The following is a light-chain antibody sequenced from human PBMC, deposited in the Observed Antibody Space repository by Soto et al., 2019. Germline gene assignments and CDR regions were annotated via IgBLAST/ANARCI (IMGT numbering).Light chain of an antibody. J-gene: IGLJ2*01. CDR2: EVS. CDR1: SSDVGGYNY. Sequence: QSALTQPASVSGSPGQSITISFTGTSSDVGGYNYVSWYQHHPAKAPKLMIFEVSNRPSGVSNRFSGSKSGNTASLTISGLQPEDEADYYCSSYTSSRSVVFGGGTKLTVL. CDR3: SSYTSSRSVV. V-gene: IGLV2-14*01.